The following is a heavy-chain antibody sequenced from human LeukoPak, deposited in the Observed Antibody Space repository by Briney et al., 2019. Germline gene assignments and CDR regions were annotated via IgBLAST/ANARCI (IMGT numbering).Heavy chain of an antibody. CDR3: ARDQRSTEYYYYYYMDV. D-gene: IGHD2-15*01. V-gene: IGHV4-31*03. Sequence: SETLPLTCTVSGGSISSGGYYWSWIRQHPGKGLEWIGYIYYSGSTYYNPSLKSRVTISVDTSKNQFSLKLSSVTAADTAVYYCARDQRSTEYYYYYYMDVWGKGTTVTVSS. J-gene: IGHJ6*03. CDR1: GGSISSGGYY. CDR2: IYYSGST.